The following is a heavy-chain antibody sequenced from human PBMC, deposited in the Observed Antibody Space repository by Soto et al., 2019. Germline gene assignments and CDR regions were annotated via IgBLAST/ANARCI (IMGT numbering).Heavy chain of an antibody. V-gene: IGHV1-2*02. CDR2: INPNSGNT. J-gene: IGHJ4*02. CDR3: ARVMSSGWYGDY. Sequence: QVQLVQSGAEVKKPGASVKVSCKASGYTFTGYYMHWVRQAPGQGLEWMGWINPNSGNTNYAQRFQGRVTMTRDTSISTVYMYLSSLRFDDTAVYYCARVMSSGWYGDYWGQGTLVTVSS. D-gene: IGHD6-19*01. CDR1: GYTFTGYY.